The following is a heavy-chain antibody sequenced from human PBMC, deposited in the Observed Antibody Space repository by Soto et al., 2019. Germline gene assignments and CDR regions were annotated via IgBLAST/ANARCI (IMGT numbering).Heavy chain of an antibody. J-gene: IGHJ5*02. CDR3: ARDLRAAAAGTGWFDP. V-gene: IGHV3-33*01. CDR2: IWYDGSNK. Sequence: QVQLVESGGGVVQPGRSLRLSCAASGFTFSSYGMHWVRQAPGKGLEWVAVIWYDGSNKYYADSVKGRFTISRDNSKNTLYPQMNSLRAEDTAVYYCARDLRAAAAGTGWFDPWGQGTLVTVSS. CDR1: GFTFSSYG. D-gene: IGHD6-13*01.